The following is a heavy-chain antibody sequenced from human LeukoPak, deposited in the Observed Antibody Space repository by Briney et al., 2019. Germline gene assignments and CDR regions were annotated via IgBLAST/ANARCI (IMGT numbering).Heavy chain of an antibody. CDR2: IYPGDSET. CDR1: GYSFTDYW. D-gene: IGHD1-26*01. V-gene: IGHV5-51*01. J-gene: IGHJ4*02. Sequence: GGSLKISCKSSGYSFTDYWIGWVRQMPGKSLERMGIIYPGDSETRYSPSFQGQVTISADKSISTVYLQWSSLKASDTAMYYCARFDLDSGGFNFDYWGQGILVTVSS. CDR3: ARFDLDSGGFNFDY.